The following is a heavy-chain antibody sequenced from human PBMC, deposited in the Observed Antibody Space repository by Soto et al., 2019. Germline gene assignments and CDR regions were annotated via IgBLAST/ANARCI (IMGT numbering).Heavy chain of an antibody. CDR2: INHSGST. J-gene: IGHJ4*02. D-gene: IGHD3-10*01. CDR3: ARGVTMVRGAGSLKD. V-gene: IGHV4-34*01. CDR1: GGSFSGYY. Sequence: PSETLSLTCAVYGGSFSGYYWCWIRQPPGKGLEWIGEINHSGSTNYNPSLKSRVTISVDTSKNQFSLKLSSVTAADTAVYYCARGVTMVRGAGSLKDWGQGTLVT.